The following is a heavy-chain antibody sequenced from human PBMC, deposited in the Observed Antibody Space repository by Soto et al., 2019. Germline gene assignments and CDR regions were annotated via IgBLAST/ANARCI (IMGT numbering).Heavy chain of an antibody. CDR3: ARGCIAVTTHLCY. D-gene: IGHD4-17*01. Sequence: ASVKVSCKASGYTFNTYGITWVRQAPGQGLEWMGWINPYNGNTKFAQKLQDRVTMTTATSTSTAYMELASLRSDDTAVYYCARGCIAVTTHLCYWGQGTLVTVSS. V-gene: IGHV1-18*01. CDR2: INPYNGNT. J-gene: IGHJ4*02. CDR1: GYTFNTYG.